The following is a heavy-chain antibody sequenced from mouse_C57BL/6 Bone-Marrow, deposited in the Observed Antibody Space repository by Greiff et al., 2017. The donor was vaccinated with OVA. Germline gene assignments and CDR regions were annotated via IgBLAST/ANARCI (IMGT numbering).Heavy chain of an antibody. CDR2: IDPSDSYT. Sequence: QVQLQQPGAELVMPGASVKLSCKASGYTFTSYWMHWVKQRPGQGLEWIGEIDPSDSYTNYNQKFKGKSTLTVEKSSSTAYMQLSSLTSEDSAVYYCARSPIYYGYDGGFAYWGQGTLVTVSA. V-gene: IGHV1-69*01. D-gene: IGHD2-2*01. CDR3: ARSPIYYGYDGGFAY. CDR1: GYTFTSYW. J-gene: IGHJ3*01.